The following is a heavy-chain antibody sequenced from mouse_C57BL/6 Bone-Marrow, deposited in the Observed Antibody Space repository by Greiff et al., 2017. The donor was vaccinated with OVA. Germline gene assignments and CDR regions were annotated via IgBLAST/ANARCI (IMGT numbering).Heavy chain of an antibody. CDR1: GYAFSSSW. D-gene: IGHD1-1*01. Sequence: QVQLQQSGPELVKPGASVKISCKASGYAFSSSWMNWVKQRPGKGLEWIGRIYPGDGDTNYNGKFKGKATLTADKSSSTAYMQLSSLTSEDSAVYFCHFITTVVVDYWGQGTTLTVSS. CDR3: HFITTVVVDY. CDR2: IYPGDGDT. J-gene: IGHJ2*01. V-gene: IGHV1-82*01.